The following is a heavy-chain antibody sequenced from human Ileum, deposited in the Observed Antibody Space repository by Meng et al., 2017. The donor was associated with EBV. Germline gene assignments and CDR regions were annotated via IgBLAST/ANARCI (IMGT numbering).Heavy chain of an antibody. V-gene: IGHV3-23*04. Sequence: VVETGGVLGKRGGSLRLSCVVSGLRLYNYDMNWVRQSRGRGLEWVSGISGSGRTTDYAVSVKGRFSISRDNSGNMVYLQMNSLRADDTAVYYCSNLPYSYWGQGTLVTVSS. CDR2: ISGSGRTT. D-gene: IGHD4-11*01. CDR3: SNLPYSY. CDR1: GLRLYNYD. J-gene: IGHJ4*02.